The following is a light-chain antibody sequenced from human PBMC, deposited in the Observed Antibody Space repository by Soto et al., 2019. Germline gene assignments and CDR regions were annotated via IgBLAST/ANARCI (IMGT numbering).Light chain of an antibody. CDR1: SRNVGACKY. Sequence: QSALTQPPSASGSPGQRVTISCTGTSRNVGACKYVSWFQQHPGKAPKLMIYKSSKRPSGVPDRFSGSKSGTTASLTVSGLQADDEADYYCSSCAGRNNLVFGGGTKLTVL. J-gene: IGLJ2*01. V-gene: IGLV2-8*01. CDR3: SSCAGRNNLV. CDR2: KSS.